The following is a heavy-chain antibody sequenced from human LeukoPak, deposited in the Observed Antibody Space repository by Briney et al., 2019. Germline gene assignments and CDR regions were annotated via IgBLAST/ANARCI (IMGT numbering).Heavy chain of an antibody. CDR2: ISWYSQTR. Sequence: GRSLRPSCVGSGFTFDDYALHWVRQAPGKGLEWVAGISWYSQTRDYAYSVRGRFTISRDNAKNSLYLQMESLTTDDTAFYYCAKDTEQWLVHVYSWGQGTRVTVSS. CDR3: AKDTEQWLVHVYS. CDR1: GFTFDDYA. V-gene: IGHV3-9*01. D-gene: IGHD6-19*01. J-gene: IGHJ4*02.